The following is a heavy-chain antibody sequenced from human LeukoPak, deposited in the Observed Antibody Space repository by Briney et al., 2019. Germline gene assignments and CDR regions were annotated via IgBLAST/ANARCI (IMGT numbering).Heavy chain of an antibody. V-gene: IGHV3-23*01. Sequence: PGGSLRLSCTASGFTFGDYSMNWVRQAPGKGLEWVSGSSGSGVTTYYADSVKGRFTISRDNSKDTLYLQMNSLRAEDTAVYYCARGEGSGTYYKRYFDLWGRGTLVTVSS. CDR1: GFTFGDYS. CDR3: ARGEGSGTYYKRYFDL. D-gene: IGHD3-10*01. J-gene: IGHJ2*01. CDR2: SSGSGVTT.